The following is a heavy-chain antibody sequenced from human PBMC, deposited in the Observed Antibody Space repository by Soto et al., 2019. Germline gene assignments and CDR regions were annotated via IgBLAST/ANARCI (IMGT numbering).Heavy chain of an antibody. J-gene: IGHJ4*02. CDR2: IYYRGST. CDR1: GGSISSGGYY. Sequence: QVQLRESGPGLVKPSQTLSLTCTVSGGSISSGGYYWSWIRQHPGKGLEWIGYIYYRGSTYYNPSLKSRVTISVDTAQNQFSLKLSSVTAADTAVYYCARGRMYSSYPYYFDYWGQGTLVTVSS. D-gene: IGHD4-4*01. V-gene: IGHV4-31*03. CDR3: ARGRMYSSYPYYFDY.